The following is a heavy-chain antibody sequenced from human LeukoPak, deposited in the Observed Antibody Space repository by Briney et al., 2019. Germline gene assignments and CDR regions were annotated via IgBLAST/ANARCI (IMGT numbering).Heavy chain of an antibody. CDR3: AKSSGELGYCSGGSCQVFDY. CDR1: GFTFSSYA. D-gene: IGHD2-15*01. Sequence: GVSLRLSCAASGFTFSSYAMSWVRQAPGKGLEWVSAISGSGGSTYYADSVKGRFTISRDNSKNTLYLQMNSLRAEDTAVYYCAKSSGELGYCSGGSCQVFDYWGQGTLVTVSS. CDR2: ISGSGGST. J-gene: IGHJ4*02. V-gene: IGHV3-23*01.